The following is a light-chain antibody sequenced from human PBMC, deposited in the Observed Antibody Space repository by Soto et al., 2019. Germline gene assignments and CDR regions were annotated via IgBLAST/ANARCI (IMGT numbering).Light chain of an antibody. Sequence: IQMTQSPSSVSASVGDGVTITFLASQGISKWLTWYQQKPGKAPKVLIYAASNLHTGVPSRFSGSGSGTDFTLTITSLQPEDVATYFCQQADSFPPLTFGGGTKVDIK. V-gene: IGKV1-12*01. CDR1: QGISKW. CDR3: QQADSFPPLT. J-gene: IGKJ4*01. CDR2: AAS.